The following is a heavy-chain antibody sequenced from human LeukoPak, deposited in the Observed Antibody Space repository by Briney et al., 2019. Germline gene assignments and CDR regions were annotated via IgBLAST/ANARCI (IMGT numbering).Heavy chain of an antibody. CDR2: ISAYNGNT. D-gene: IGHD2-2*01. J-gene: IGHJ3*02. CDR3: ARFVVVPAATGGGDAFDI. V-gene: IGHV1-18*01. CDR1: GYTFTSYG. Sequence: VSVKVSCKASGYTFTSYGISWVRQAPGQGLEWMGWISAYNGNTNYAQKLQGRVTMTTDTSTSTAYMELRSLRSDDTAVYYCARFVVVPAATGGGDAFDIWGQGTMVTVSS.